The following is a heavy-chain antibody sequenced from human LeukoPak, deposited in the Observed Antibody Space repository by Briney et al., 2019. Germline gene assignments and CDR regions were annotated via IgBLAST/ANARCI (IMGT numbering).Heavy chain of an antibody. CDR3: ARVGYSYGYDFDY. V-gene: IGHV1-2*06. D-gene: IGHD5-18*01. CDR1: GYTFTGYY. CDR2: INPNSGGT. J-gene: IGHJ4*02. Sequence: ASVKVSCKASGYTFTGYYMHWVRQAPGQGLEWMGRINPNSGGTNYAQKFQGRVTMTRDTSISTVYMELSRLRSDDTAVYYCARVGYSYGYDFDYWGQGTLVTVSS.